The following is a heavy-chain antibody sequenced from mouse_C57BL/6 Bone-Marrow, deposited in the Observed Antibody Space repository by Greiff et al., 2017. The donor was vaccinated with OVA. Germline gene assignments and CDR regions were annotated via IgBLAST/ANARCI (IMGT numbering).Heavy chain of an antibody. Sequence: VQLQQSGAELARPGASVKLSCKASGYTFTSYGISWVKQRTGQGLEWIGEIYPRSGNTYYNEKFKGKATLTADKSSSTAYMELRSLTSEDSAVYFCARVDGYYVRCAMDYWGQGTSVTVSS. CDR3: ARVDGYYVRCAMDY. J-gene: IGHJ4*01. D-gene: IGHD2-3*01. CDR2: IYPRSGNT. CDR1: GYTFTSYG. V-gene: IGHV1-81*01.